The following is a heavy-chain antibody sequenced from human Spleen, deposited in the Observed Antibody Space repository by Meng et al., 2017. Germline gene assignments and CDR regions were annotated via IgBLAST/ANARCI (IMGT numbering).Heavy chain of an antibody. CDR3: ARGSTYGSGSFYRVDY. V-gene: IGHV3-30*03. CDR2: ISYDGSNK. CDR1: GFTFSSYS. Sequence: GGSLRLSCAASGFTFSSYSMNWVRQAPGKGLEWVAVISYDGSNKYYADSVKGRFTISRDNSKNTLYLQMNSLRAEDTAVYYCARGSTYGSGSFYRVDYWGQGTLVTVSS. J-gene: IGHJ4*02. D-gene: IGHD3-10*01.